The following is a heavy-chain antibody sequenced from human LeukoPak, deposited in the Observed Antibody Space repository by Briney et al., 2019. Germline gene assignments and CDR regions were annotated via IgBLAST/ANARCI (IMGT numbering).Heavy chain of an antibody. D-gene: IGHD4-17*01. V-gene: IGHV3-9*01. Sequence: GGSLRLSCAASGFTFDDYAMHWVRHAPGKGLEWVSGISWNSGSIGYADSVKGRFTISRDNAKNSLYLQMNSLRAEDTALHYCAKGSTVTTLFDYWGQGTLVTVSS. CDR3: AKGSTVTTLFDY. CDR1: GFTFDDYA. J-gene: IGHJ4*02. CDR2: ISWNSGSI.